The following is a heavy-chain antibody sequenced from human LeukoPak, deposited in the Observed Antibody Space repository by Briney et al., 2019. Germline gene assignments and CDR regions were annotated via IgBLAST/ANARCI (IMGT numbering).Heavy chain of an antibody. D-gene: IGHD3-22*01. J-gene: IGHJ4*02. Sequence: GGSLRLSCAASGFTFSNYPMSWVRQAPGKGLEWVSVISGSGGSTYYADSVEGRFTISRDNSKNTLYLQMNGLRAEDTAVYYCAKLGDDSSGYRFDYWGQGTLVTVSS. CDR1: GFTFSNYP. CDR2: ISGSGGST. V-gene: IGHV3-23*01. CDR3: AKLGDDSSGYRFDY.